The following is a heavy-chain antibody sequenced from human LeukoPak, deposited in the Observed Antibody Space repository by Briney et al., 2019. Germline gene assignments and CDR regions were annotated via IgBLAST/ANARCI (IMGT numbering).Heavy chain of an antibody. CDR2: IYHSGST. CDR3: ARYCSGGSCYYFDY. Sequence: PSGTLSLTCAISGGSVSSGTWWSWVRQPPEKGLEWVGQIYHSGSTNYNPSLKSRVTISVDTSKNQFSLKLSSVTAADTAVYYCARYCSGGSCYYFDYWGQGTLVTVSS. D-gene: IGHD2-15*01. CDR1: GGSVSSGTW. J-gene: IGHJ4*02. V-gene: IGHV4-4*02.